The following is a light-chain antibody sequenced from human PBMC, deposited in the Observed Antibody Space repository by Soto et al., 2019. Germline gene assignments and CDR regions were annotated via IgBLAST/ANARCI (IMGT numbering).Light chain of an antibody. CDR3: QQYYSYSA. Sequence: DIQMTQSPSTLPASVGDRVTITCRASESMSTWLAWYQQKPGKAPKLLIYDASNLESGVPSRFSGSGSGTEFTLTISSLQPDDFATYYCQQYYSYSAFGQGTKVDI. CDR1: ESMSTW. CDR2: DAS. V-gene: IGKV1-5*01. J-gene: IGKJ1*01.